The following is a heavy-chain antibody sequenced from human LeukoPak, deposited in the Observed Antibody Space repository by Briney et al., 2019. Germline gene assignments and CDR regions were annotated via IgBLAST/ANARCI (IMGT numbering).Heavy chain of an antibody. J-gene: IGHJ4*02. CDR3: ARGRDGYNTPRFDY. Sequence: SETLSLTCTVSGGSISSYYWSWIRQPPGKGLEWIGEINHSGSTNYNPSLKSRVTISVDTSKNQFSLKLSSVTAADTAVYYCARGRDGYNTPRFDYWGQGTLVTVSS. CDR2: INHSGST. V-gene: IGHV4-34*01. CDR1: GGSISSYY. D-gene: IGHD5-24*01.